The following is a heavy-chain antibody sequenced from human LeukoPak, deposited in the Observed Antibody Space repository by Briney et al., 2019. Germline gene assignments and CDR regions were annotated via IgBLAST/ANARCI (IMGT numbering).Heavy chain of an antibody. D-gene: IGHD6-19*01. CDR3: AKCRRYTSGWCNWLDP. V-gene: IGHV4-59*01. CDR1: GGSISSYY. J-gene: IGHJ5*02. Sequence: PSETLSLTCTVSGGSISSYYWSWIRQPPGKGLEWIGYIYYSGSTKYNPSLKSRVTISVDTSKNQLSLKLSSVTAADTAVYFCAKCRRYTSGWCNWLDPWGQGTQVTVSS. CDR2: IYYSGST.